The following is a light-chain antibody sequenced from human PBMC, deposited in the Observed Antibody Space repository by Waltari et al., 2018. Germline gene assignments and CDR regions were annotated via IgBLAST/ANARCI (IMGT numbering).Light chain of an antibody. J-gene: IGLJ7*01. CDR3: QSYDGSLGGAV. Sequence: QSVLTQPPSVSGAPGQRVTISCTGSRSNIGAGYSVHWYQQLPGTAPKLLIYHNNNRPSGVPDRFSGSKSGTSASLAITGLQAEDEADYYCQSYDGSLGGAVFGGGTQLTVL. CDR2: HNN. V-gene: IGLV1-40*01. CDR1: RSNIGAGYS.